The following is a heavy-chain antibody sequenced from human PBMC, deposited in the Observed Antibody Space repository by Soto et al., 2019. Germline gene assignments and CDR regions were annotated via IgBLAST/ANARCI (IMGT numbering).Heavy chain of an antibody. V-gene: IGHV1-18*01. CDR3: ARDRGSYALDY. J-gene: IGHJ4*02. D-gene: IGHD1-26*01. CDR1: GYTFTSYG. CDR2: ISANNGNT. Sequence: QVQLVQSGAEVKKPGASVKVSCKASGYTFTSYGISWVRQAPGQGLEWMGWISANNGNTNYAQKLQGRVTMTTDTSTRPGYMELRSLRSDDTAVYYCARDRGSYALDYWGQGTLVTVSS.